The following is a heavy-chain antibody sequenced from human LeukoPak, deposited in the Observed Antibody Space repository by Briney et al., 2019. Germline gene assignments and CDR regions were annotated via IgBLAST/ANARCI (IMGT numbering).Heavy chain of an antibody. CDR1: GYTFTDYY. J-gene: IGHJ3*02. CDR3: ARPRGYCSGGYCSTDAFDI. V-gene: IGHV1-2*04. D-gene: IGHD2-15*01. Sequence: ASVKVSCKASGYTFTDYYMHWVRQAPGQGLEWMGWINPNSGGTNYAQKFQGWVTMTRDTSISTAYMELGRVRSDDTAVYYCARPRGYCSGGYCSTDAFDIWGQGTRVTVSS. CDR2: INPNSGGT.